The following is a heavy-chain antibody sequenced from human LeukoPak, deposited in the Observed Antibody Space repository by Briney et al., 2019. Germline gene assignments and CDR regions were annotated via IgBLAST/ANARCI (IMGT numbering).Heavy chain of an antibody. CDR3: AKTHGDSLFDL. CDR1: GFTFSNFA. CDR2: ISGSGT. D-gene: IGHD5-24*01. V-gene: IGHV3-23*01. J-gene: IGHJ4*02. Sequence: PGGSLRLSCAASGFTFSNFAMNWVRQAPGKGLEWVSTISGSGTYYSDSVKGRFTISRDNSKSTVYLQMNSLRVEDTALYYCAKTHGDSLFDLWGRGTLVTASS.